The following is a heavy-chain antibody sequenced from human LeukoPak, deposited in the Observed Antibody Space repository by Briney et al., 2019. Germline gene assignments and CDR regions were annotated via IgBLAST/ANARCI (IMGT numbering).Heavy chain of an antibody. CDR1: GYTFTSYG. J-gene: IGHJ4*02. CDR2: INPSGGST. V-gene: IGHV1-18*01. CDR3: ARDLKRGYSSGRYSWGTGSSNDY. D-gene: IGHD6-19*01. Sequence: ASVKVSCKASGYTFTSYGISWVRQAPGQGLEWMGIINPSGGSTSYAQKFQGRVTMTTDTSTSTAYMELRSLRSDDTAVYYCARDLKRGYSSGRYSWGTGSSNDYWGQGTLVTVSS.